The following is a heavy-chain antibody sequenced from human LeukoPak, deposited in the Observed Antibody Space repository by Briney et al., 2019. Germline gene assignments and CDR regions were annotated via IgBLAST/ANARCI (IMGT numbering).Heavy chain of an antibody. CDR1: GDSISSYY. CDR2: IYTSGST. CDR3: AREEDSSSWLDFDS. D-gene: IGHD6-13*01. Sequence: PSETLSLTCTVSGDSISSYYWSWIRQPAGKGLEWIGRIYTSGSTNYNPSLKSRVSISVDTSKNQFSLTMSSVTAADTAIYYCAREEDSSSWLDFDSWGRGTLVTISS. V-gene: IGHV4-4*07. J-gene: IGHJ4*02.